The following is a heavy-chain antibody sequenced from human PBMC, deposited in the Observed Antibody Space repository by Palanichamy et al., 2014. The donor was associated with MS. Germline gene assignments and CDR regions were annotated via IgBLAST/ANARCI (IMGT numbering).Heavy chain of an antibody. V-gene: IGHV3-7*03. J-gene: IGHJ6*02. D-gene: IGHD2-2*01. CDR1: GFTFGSYW. CDR3: ARFQCTSCYEGGYYYYYGMDV. Sequence: DVQLVESGGGLVQPGGSLRLSCAASGFTFGSYWMTWVRQAPGKGLEWVANIKQDGSEKYYVDSVKGRFTISRDNAKNSLYLQMDSLRAEDTAVYYCARFQCTSCYEGGYYYYYGMDVWGQGTTVTVSS. CDR2: IKQDGSEK.